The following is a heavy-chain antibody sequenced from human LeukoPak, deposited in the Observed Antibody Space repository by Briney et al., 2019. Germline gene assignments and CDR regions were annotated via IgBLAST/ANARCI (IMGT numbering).Heavy chain of an antibody. Sequence: SVKVSCKASGGTFSSYAISWVRQAPGQGLEWMGGIIPIFGTANYAQKFQGRVTITADESTSTAYMELSSLRSEDTAVYYCARAINWNDAANWFDPWGQGTLVTVSS. CDR2: IIPIFGTA. D-gene: IGHD1-20*01. CDR3: ARAINWNDAANWFDP. CDR1: GGTFSSYA. V-gene: IGHV1-69*13. J-gene: IGHJ5*02.